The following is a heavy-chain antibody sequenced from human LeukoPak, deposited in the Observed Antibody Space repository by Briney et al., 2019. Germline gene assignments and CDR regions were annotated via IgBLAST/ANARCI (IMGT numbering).Heavy chain of an antibody. V-gene: IGHV3-74*01. D-gene: IGHD3-16*01. J-gene: IGHJ4*02. CDR3: VRDLILVWTPGDDFDH. Sequence: GGSLRLSCAASGFAFSNYWMHWVRQAPGKGLEWVSRINERATIISYADSVKGRFTISRENARNTLYLQMNSLTAEDTAVYYCVRDLILVWTPGDDFDHWGQGTLVTVSS. CDR2: INERATII. CDR1: GFAFSNYW.